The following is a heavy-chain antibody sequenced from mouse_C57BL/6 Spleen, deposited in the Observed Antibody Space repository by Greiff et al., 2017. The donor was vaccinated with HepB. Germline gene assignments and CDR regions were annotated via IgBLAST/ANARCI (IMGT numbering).Heavy chain of an antibody. D-gene: IGHD1-1*01. Sequence: EVQLVESGGDLVKPGGSLKLSCAASGFTFSSYGMSWVRQTPDKRLEWVATISSGGSYTYYPDSVKGRFTISRDNAKNTLYLQMSSLKSEDTAMYYCARQAGSSYGNYAMDYWGQGTSVTVSS. CDR1: GFTFSSYG. CDR2: ISSGGSYT. J-gene: IGHJ4*01. V-gene: IGHV5-6*01. CDR3: ARQAGSSYGNYAMDY.